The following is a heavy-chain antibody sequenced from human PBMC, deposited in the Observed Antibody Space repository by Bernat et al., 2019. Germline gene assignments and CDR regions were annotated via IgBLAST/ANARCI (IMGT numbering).Heavy chain of an antibody. Sequence: LVESGGGVVQPGRSLRLSCAASGFTFSSYGMHWVRQAPGKGLEWVAVISYDGSNKYYADSVKGRFTISRDNSKNTLYLQMNSLRAEDTAVYYCAKSSGSYYRLLDYWGQGTLVTVSS. J-gene: IGHJ4*02. V-gene: IGHV3-30*18. CDR2: ISYDGSNK. CDR3: AKSSGSYYRLLDY. D-gene: IGHD1-26*01. CDR1: GFTFSSYG.